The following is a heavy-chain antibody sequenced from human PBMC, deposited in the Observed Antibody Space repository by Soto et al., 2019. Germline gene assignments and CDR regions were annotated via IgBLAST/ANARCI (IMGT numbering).Heavy chain of an antibody. CDR1: GFGFTSHA. CDR3: VKGLWDLFRYFDY. Sequence: EVQLFESGGGLVQPGGSLRLSCAASGFGFTSHAMGWVRQAPGKGLEWVSLISGNGVTTYYADSMKGRVAISRDNAKNTVYFEMNSLRGEDTAVYYCVKGLWDLFRYFDYWGQGTLVTVSS. J-gene: IGHJ4*02. V-gene: IGHV3-23*01. D-gene: IGHD1-26*01. CDR2: ISGNGVTT.